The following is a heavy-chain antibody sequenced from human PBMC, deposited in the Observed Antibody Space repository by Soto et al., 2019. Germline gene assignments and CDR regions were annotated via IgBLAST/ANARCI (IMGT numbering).Heavy chain of an antibody. D-gene: IGHD3-10*01. CDR1: GGSFSGYY. J-gene: IGHJ4*02. CDR3: ARGYGMNFDY. Sequence: QVQLQQWGAGLLKPSETLSLTCAVYGGSFSGYYWSWIRHPQGKGLEWIGEINHSGSTNYNPTLKTRATISVDSPKNQFSLKMSSVTAADTAVYYGARGYGMNFDYWGQGTLVTVSS. V-gene: IGHV4-34*01. CDR2: INHSGST.